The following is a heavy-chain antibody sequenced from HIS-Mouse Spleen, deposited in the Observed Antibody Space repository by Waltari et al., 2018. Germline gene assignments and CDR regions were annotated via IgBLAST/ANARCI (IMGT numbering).Heavy chain of an antibody. CDR1: GYTFTGYY. J-gene: IGHJ3*02. CDR3: ASISGIKAFDI. CDR2: INPNSGGT. Sequence: QVQLVQSGAEVKKPGASVKVSCKASGYTFTGYYMHWVRQAPGQGLEWMGWINPNSGGTNYEQKFQGRVTMTRDTSISTAYMELSRLRSDDTAVYYCASISGIKAFDIWGQGTMVTVSS. V-gene: IGHV1-2*02. D-gene: IGHD3-9*01.